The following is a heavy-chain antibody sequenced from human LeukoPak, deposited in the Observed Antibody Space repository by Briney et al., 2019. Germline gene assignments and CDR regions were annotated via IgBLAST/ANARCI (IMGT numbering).Heavy chain of an antibody. V-gene: IGHV1-46*01. Sequence: ASVKVSCKASGYTFTSYYMHWVRQAPGQGLEWMGIINPSGGSTSYAQKSQGRVTMTRDMSTGTVYMELSSLRSEDTAVYYCARDLYPRIAAAGMENWFDPWGQGTLVTVSS. CDR3: ARDLYPRIAAAGMENWFDP. CDR2: INPSGGST. J-gene: IGHJ5*02. CDR1: GYTFTSYY. D-gene: IGHD6-13*01.